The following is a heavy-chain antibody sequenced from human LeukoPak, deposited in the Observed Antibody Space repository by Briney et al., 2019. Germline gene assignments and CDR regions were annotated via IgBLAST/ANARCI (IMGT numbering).Heavy chain of an antibody. CDR3: AKEPEDYYDGSGYSPDY. V-gene: IGHV1-69*04. J-gene: IGHJ4*02. D-gene: IGHD3-22*01. CDR1: GGTFTSYA. Sequence: SVKVSCKASGGTFTSYAFSWVRQAPGQGLEWMGRITPLLGVRNYAQKFQGRVTMTADKSTSTVYMELSSLKSADTAAYYCAKEPEDYYDGSGYSPDYWGQGTLVTVSS. CDR2: ITPLLGVR.